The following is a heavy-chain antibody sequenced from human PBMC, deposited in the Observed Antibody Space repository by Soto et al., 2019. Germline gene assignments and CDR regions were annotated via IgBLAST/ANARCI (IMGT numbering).Heavy chain of an antibody. V-gene: IGHV1-46*01. CDR3: ARGLIYDSSGYYFDY. D-gene: IGHD3-22*01. J-gene: IGHJ4*02. CDR2: INPSGGST. Sequence: QVQLVQSGAEVKKPGASVKVSCKASGYTFTSYYMHWVRQAPGQGLEWMGIINPSGGSTRYAQKFQGRVTRNRDTSMSTVYVELSSLRSEDTAVYYCARGLIYDSSGYYFDYWGQGTLVTVSS. CDR1: GYTFTSYY.